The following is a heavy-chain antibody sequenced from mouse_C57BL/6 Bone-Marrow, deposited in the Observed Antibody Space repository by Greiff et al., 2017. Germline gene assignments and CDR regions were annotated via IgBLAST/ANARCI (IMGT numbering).Heavy chain of an antibody. CDR2: IYPRSGNT. D-gene: IGHD1-1*01. Sequence: QVQLQQSGAELARPGASVKLSCKASGYTFTSYGISWVKQRTGQGLEWIGEIYPRSGNTYYNEKFKGKATLTADKSSSTAYMELRSLTSGDSAVYFCASTPLYYGSSFRAMDSWGQGNSVTVSS. CDR3: ASTPLYYGSSFRAMDS. J-gene: IGHJ4*01. V-gene: IGHV1-81*01. CDR1: GYTFTSYG.